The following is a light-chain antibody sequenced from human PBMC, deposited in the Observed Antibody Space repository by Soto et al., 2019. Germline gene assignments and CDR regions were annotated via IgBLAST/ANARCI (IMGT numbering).Light chain of an antibody. CDR2: EVS. J-gene: IGLJ2*01. CDR1: SSDVGAYNF. V-gene: IGLV2-14*01. CDR3: SSQTGSATVL. Sequence: QSALTQPASVSGSPGQSITISCTGTSSDVGAYNFVSWYQQLPGKAPKLMIYEVSNRPSGVSDRFSGSKSGNTASLIISGLRAEDEADYYCSSQTGSATVLFGGGTKVTVL.